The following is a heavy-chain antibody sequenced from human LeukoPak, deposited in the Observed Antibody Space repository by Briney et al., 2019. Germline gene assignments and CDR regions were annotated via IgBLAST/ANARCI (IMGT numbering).Heavy chain of an antibody. V-gene: IGHV1-69*13. CDR2: IIPIFGTA. D-gene: IGHD3-3*01. CDR3: ARWVIIAATPRWFDP. J-gene: IGHJ5*02. Sequence: SVKVSCKASGGTFSSYAISWVRQAPGQGLEWMGGIIPIFGTANYAQKFQGRVTITADESTSTAYMELSSLRSEDTAVYYCARWVIIAATPRWFDPWGQGTLVTVSS. CDR1: GGTFSSYA.